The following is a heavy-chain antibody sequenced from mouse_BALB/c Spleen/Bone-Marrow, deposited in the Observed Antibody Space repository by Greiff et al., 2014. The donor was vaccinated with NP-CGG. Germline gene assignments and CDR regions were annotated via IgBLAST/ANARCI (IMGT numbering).Heavy chain of an antibody. CDR2: IYPGDGDT. V-gene: IGHV1-87*01. D-gene: IGHD4-1*01. J-gene: IGHJ4*01. CDR3: AREGWDEDYAMDY. CDR1: GYTFTSYW. Sequence: QLQQSGAELARPGASVKLSCKASGYTFTSYWMQWVKQRPGQGLEWIGAIYPGDGDTRYTQKFKGKATLTADKSSSTAYMQLSSLASEDSAVYYCAREGWDEDYAMDYWGQGTSVTVSS.